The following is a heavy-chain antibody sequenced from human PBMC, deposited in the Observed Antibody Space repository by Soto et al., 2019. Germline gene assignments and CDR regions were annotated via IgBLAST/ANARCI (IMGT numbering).Heavy chain of an antibody. V-gene: IGHV4-31*03. CDR2: IYDSGST. D-gene: IGHD3-9*01. Sequence: QVQLQESGPGLVRPSQTLSLTCTVSGASVNSDVYYWTWIRQHPEKGLEWIGYIYDSGSTYYNPSLESRVSISLDTPNNQFSLNLKSVTAADTAIYYCARAPHYEILAAIDYGGQGTLVTVSS. J-gene: IGHJ4*02. CDR3: ARAPHYEILAAIDY. CDR1: GASVNSDVYY.